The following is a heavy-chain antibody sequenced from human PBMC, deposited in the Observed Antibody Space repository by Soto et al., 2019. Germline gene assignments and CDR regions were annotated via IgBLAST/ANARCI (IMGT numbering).Heavy chain of an antibody. D-gene: IGHD4-4*01. CDR2: ISGSGGST. CDR3: AKHPRVTYYYGLDV. V-gene: IGHV3-23*01. Sequence: SLRLSCAASGFTFSTSAMSWVRQAPGKGLEWVSGISGSGGSTDYADSVKGRFTISRENFKKTLYLQMNSLRVEDTSIYYCAKHPRVTYYYGLDVWGQGTTVTVSS. CDR1: GFTFSTSA. J-gene: IGHJ6*02.